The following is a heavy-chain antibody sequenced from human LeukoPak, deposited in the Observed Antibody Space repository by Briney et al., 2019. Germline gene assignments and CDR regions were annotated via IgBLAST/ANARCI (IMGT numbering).Heavy chain of an antibody. CDR1: GGSISGYY. CDR2: IYYSGST. V-gene: IGHV4-59*01. CDR3: ARETYYGSGNAFDI. J-gene: IGHJ3*02. D-gene: IGHD3-10*01. Sequence: SETLSLTCTVSGGSISGYYWSWIRQSPGKGLEWIGYIYYSGSTNYNPSLKGRVTISVDTSKNQFSLKLSSVTAADTAVYYCARETYYGSGNAFDIWGQGTMVTVSS.